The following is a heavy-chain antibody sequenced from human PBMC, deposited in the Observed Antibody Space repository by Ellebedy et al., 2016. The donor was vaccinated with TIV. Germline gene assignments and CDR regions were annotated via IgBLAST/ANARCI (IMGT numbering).Heavy chain of an antibody. CDR1: GGSFSGYY. CDR2: INHSGST. D-gene: IGHD1-1*01. Sequence: SETLSLTXAVYGGSFSGYYWSWIRQPPGKGLEWIGEINHSGSTNYNPSLKSRVTISVDTSKNQFSLKLSSVTAADTAVYYCASPSPLAHFDYWGQGTLVTVSS. CDR3: ASPSPLAHFDY. J-gene: IGHJ4*02. V-gene: IGHV4-34*01.